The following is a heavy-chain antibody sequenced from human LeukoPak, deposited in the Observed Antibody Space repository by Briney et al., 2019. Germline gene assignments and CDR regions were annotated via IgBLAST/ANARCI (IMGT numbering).Heavy chain of an antibody. CDR2: MYHLGNT. J-gene: IGHJ5*02. CDR1: GASISHNNW. CDR3: SRVLMIRGSGFWFDP. D-gene: IGHD3-16*01. Sequence: SETLSLTCAVSGASISHNNWWTGVRQVPGRGLEWIGEMYHLGNTNYNPSLNSRVTMSVDKSKNQFSLKLTSVTAADTAVYFCSRVLMIRGSGFWFDPWGQGTLVIVSS. V-gene: IGHV4-4*02.